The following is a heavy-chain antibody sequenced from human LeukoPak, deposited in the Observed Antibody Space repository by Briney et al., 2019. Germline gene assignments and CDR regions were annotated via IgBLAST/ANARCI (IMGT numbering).Heavy chain of an antibody. J-gene: IGHJ3*02. V-gene: IGHV4-59*01. D-gene: IGHD2-15*01. CDR3: ARDPSGHSLHAFDI. CDR2: IYYSGST. Sequence: SETLSLTCTVSGGSISSYYWSWIRQPPGKGLEWIGYIYYSGSTNYNPSLKSRVTISVDTSKNQFSLKLSSVTAEDTAVYYCARDPSGHSLHAFDIWGQGTMATVSS. CDR1: GGSISSYY.